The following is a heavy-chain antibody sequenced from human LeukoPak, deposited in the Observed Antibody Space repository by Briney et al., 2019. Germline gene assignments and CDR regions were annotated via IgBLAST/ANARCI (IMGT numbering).Heavy chain of an antibody. Sequence: GGSLRLSCAASGFTFSSYAMSWVRQAPGKGLEWVSGFSGSGGSTYYADSVQGRFTISRDNSKNTLYLQMNSLRAEDTAAYYCAKGKKGLWFGEFGYWGQGTLVTVSS. V-gene: IGHV3-23*01. CDR1: GFTFSSYA. D-gene: IGHD3-10*01. CDR3: AKGKKGLWFGEFGY. J-gene: IGHJ4*02. CDR2: FSGSGGST.